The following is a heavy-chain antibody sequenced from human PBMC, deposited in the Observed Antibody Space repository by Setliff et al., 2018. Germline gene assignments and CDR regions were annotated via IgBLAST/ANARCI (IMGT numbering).Heavy chain of an antibody. V-gene: IGHV4-39*07. CDR2: IYHSGST. CDR1: GGSISRSSYY. J-gene: IGHJ5*02. D-gene: IGHD3-3*01. Sequence: SETLSLTCTVSGGSISRSSYYWGWIRQPPGKGLEWIGSIYHSGSTNYNPSLKSRVTISLDTSKNHFSLTLTSVTAADTAVYYCARGRGLEWLPESWFDPWGQGTLVTVSS. CDR3: ARGRGLEWLPESWFDP.